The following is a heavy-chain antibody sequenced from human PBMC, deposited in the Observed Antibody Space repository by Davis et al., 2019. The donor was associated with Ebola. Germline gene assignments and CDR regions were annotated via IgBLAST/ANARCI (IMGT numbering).Heavy chain of an antibody. D-gene: IGHD1-1*01. J-gene: IGHJ4*02. CDR3: ARDKDRWNPKRKGFDY. Sequence: GESLKISCAASGFTFSSYGMHWVRQAPGKGLEWVAVIWYDGSNKYYADSVKGRFTISRDNSKNTLYPQMTSLRAEDTAVYYCARDKDRWNPKRKGFDYWGQGTLVTVSS. CDR1: GFTFSSYG. V-gene: IGHV3-33*01. CDR2: IWYDGSNK.